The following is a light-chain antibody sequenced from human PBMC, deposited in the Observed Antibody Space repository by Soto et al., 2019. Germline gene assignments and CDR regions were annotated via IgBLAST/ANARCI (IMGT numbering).Light chain of an antibody. J-gene: IGLJ1*01. V-gene: IGLV2-23*01. CDR3: CSYAGSSSYV. Sequence: QSALTQPASVSGPPGQSITISCTGTSSDVGSYNLVSWYQQHPGKAPKLMIYEGSKRPSGVSNRFSGSKSGNTASLTISGLQAEDEADYYCCSYAGSSSYVFGTGTKVTAL. CDR2: EGS. CDR1: SSDVGSYNL.